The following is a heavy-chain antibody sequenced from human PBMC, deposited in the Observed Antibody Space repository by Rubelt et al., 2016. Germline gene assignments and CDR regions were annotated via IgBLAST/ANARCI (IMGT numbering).Heavy chain of an antibody. J-gene: IGHJ4*02. CDR2: FDPEDGET. Sequence: RGRQAPGKGLEWMGGFDPEDGETIYAQKFQGRVTMTEDTSTDTAYMELSSLRSEDTAVYYCAIPRRDSGYDLDYWGQGTLVTVSS. CDR3: AIPRRDSGYDLDY. D-gene: IGHD5-12*01. V-gene: IGHV1-24*01.